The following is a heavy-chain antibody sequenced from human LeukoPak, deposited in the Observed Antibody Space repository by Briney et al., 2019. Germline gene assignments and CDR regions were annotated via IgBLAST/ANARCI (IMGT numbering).Heavy chain of an antibody. CDR1: GFTFCNHG. CDR2: IWYDGSQE. D-gene: IGHD6-6*01. CDR3: ARDLAAALLDF. J-gene: IGHJ4*02. V-gene: IGHV3-33*01. Sequence: GGSLRLSCAASGFTFCNHGMHWVLQAPGKGLEWVANIWYDGSQEYYADTVKGRFTISRDISKNTLYLQMNSLRAEDTAVYYCARDLAAALLDFRGQGTLVTVSS.